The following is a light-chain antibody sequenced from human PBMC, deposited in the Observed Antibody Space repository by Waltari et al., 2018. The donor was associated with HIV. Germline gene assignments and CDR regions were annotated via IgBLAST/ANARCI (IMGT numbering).Light chain of an antibody. CDR1: QNIGND. J-gene: IGKJ1*01. V-gene: IGKV3-15*01. CDR3: QQYNDYWT. Sequence: EIVMTQSPGTLSVSPGERVTLSCRASQNIGNDLAWYQQKPGQAPRLLINDASTRATGIPARFSGSGSGTEFTLSIDSLQSEDFALYYCQQYNDYWTFGQGTKVQIK. CDR2: DAS.